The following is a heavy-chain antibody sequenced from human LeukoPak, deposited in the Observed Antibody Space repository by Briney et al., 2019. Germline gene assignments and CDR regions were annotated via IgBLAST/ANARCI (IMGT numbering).Heavy chain of an antibody. CDR2: INHNGNVN. Sequence: PGGSLRLSCAASGFTFSSYWMNWARQAPGKGLGWVASINHNGNVNYYVDSVKGRFTISRDNAKNSLYLQMSNLRAEDTAVYYCARVGGTNYYYYGMDVWGQGTTVTVSS. V-gene: IGHV3-7*03. CDR3: ARVGGTNYYYYGMDV. J-gene: IGHJ6*02. D-gene: IGHD1-1*01. CDR1: GFTFSSYW.